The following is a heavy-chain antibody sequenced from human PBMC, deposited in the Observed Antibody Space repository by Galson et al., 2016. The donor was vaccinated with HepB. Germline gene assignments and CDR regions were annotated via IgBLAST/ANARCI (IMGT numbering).Heavy chain of an antibody. J-gene: IGHJ6*02. D-gene: IGHD3-3*01. CDR2: XXHXGSNN. CDR3: AKDHYDFWSGQRNYFGMDV. V-gene: IGHV3-30*18. CDR1: GFTFRSYG. Sequence: SLRLSCAASGFTFRSYGIHWVRQAPGKGLXWVALXXHXGSNNYYADSVRGRFAISRDNSKNTLYLQMNSLRAEDTAIYFCAKDHYDFWSGQRNYFGMDVWGQGTTVTVSS.